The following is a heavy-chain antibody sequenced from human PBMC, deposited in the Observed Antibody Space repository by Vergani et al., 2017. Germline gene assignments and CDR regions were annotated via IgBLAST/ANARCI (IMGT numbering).Heavy chain of an antibody. CDR2: ISSSGSTI. CDR3: ARLGYCSSTSCPSISYYYYGMDV. D-gene: IGHD2-2*01. CDR1: GFTFSSYE. V-gene: IGHV3-48*03. Sequence: EVQLVESGGGLVQPGGSLRLSCAASGFTFSSYEMNWVRQAPGKGLEWVSYISSSGSTIYYADSVKGRFTISRDNAKNSLYLQMNSLRAEDTAVYYCARLGYCSSTSCPSISYYYYGMDVGGQGTTVTVSS. J-gene: IGHJ6*02.